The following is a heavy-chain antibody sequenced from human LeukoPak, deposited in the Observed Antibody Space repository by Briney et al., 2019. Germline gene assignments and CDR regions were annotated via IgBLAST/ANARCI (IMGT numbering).Heavy chain of an antibody. D-gene: IGHD3-22*01. J-gene: IGHJ3*02. CDR1: GGSVSSGSYY. V-gene: IGHV4-61*01. Sequence: SETLSLTCTVSGGSVSSGSYYWSWIRQPPGKGLEWIGYIYYSGSTNYNPSLKSRVTISVDTSKNQFSLKLSSVTAADTAVYYCARGDSSGYLRGAFDIWGQGTMVTVSS. CDR2: IYYSGST. CDR3: ARGDSSGYLRGAFDI.